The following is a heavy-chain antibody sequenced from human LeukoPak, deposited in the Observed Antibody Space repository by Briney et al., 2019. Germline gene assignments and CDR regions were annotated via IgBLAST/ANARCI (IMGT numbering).Heavy chain of an antibody. Sequence: SETLSLTCAVSGGSFSGYYWSWIRQPPGKGLEWIGEINHSGSTNYNPSLKSRVTISVDTSKNQFSLKLSSVTAADTAVYYCARHYYMDVWGKGTTVTVSS. CDR2: INHSGST. CDR3: ARHYYMDV. J-gene: IGHJ6*03. CDR1: GGSFSGYY. V-gene: IGHV4-34*01.